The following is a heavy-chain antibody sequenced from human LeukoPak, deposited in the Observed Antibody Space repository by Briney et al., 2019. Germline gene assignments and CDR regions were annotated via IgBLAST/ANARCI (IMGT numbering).Heavy chain of an antibody. CDR2: IQNDGNTK. V-gene: IGHV3-33*01. CDR1: GFTFNNYG. D-gene: IGHD6-13*01. J-gene: IGHJ4*02. Sequence: HPGRSLRLSCSASGFTFNNYGIHWLRQAPGKGLEGVTFIQNDGNTKYYADSVRGRLTISRDNSKNTVSLQMNSLRAEDTAVYYCAREESSLVLGGLAYWGQGTLVTVSS. CDR3: AREESSLVLGGLAY.